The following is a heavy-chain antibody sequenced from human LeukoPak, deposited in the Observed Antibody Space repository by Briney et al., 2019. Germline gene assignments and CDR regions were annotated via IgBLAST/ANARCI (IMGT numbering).Heavy chain of an antibody. V-gene: IGHV3-23*01. CDR1: GFIFSTYG. J-gene: IGHJ4*02. Sequence: PGGSLRLSCAASGFIFSTYGMTWFRQAPGRGLEWVSGISGSGLNTYYADSVKGRFTISRDNSKNTLYLQMSSLRAEDTAIYYCARGHASSGGFFDYWGQGDLVTVSS. CDR3: ARGHASSGGFFDY. D-gene: IGHD3-10*01. CDR2: ISGSGLNT.